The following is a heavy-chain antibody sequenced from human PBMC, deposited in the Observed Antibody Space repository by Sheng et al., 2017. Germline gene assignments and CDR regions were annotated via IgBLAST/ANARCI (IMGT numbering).Heavy chain of an antibody. CDR3: ARRWAFDS. V-gene: IGHV3-7*01. Sequence: EVQLVESGGGLVQPGGSLRLSCAASGFNFKSSWMTWVRQAPGKGLEWVANINQDGSERNYVDSVKGRFTISRDNAKNSLSLQMNSLRAEDTAVYYCARRWAFDSWGQGTLVIVSS. J-gene: IGHJ4*02. CDR1: GFNFKSSW. CDR2: INQDGSER. D-gene: IGHD1-26*01.